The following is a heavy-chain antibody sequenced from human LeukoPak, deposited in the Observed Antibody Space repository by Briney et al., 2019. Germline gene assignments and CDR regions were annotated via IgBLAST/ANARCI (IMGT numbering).Heavy chain of an antibody. CDR2: INVGNGNT. CDR3: ARKTYGDYVYFDL. J-gene: IGHJ2*01. CDR1: GYTFTNYA. V-gene: IGHV1-3*01. D-gene: IGHD4-17*01. Sequence: ASVKVSCKASGYTFTNYAMHWVRQAPGQRLEWVGWINVGNGNTRYSQKFQGRVTITRDTSASSAYMQLSSLRSEDTAVYYCARKTYGDYVYFDLWGRGTLVTVSS.